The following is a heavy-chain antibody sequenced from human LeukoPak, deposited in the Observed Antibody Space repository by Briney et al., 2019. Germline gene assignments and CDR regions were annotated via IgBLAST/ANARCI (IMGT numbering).Heavy chain of an antibody. Sequence: QPGGSLRLSCSASGFTFSRYAMHWVRQAPGKGLEWVSVIWYDGSNKYYADSVKGRFTISRDYSKNTLYLQMNSLRAEDTALYYCARDPPHYSSSWYYFDYWGQGTLVTVSS. J-gene: IGHJ4*02. CDR1: GFTFSRYA. CDR3: ARDPPHYSSSWYYFDY. CDR2: IWYDGSNK. D-gene: IGHD6-13*01. V-gene: IGHV3-33*08.